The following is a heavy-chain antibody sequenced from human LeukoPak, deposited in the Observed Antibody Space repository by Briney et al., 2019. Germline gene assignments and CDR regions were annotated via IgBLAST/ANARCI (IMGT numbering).Heavy chain of an antibody. D-gene: IGHD2-15*01. CDR1: GYTFTSYD. CDR2: MNPNSGNT. V-gene: IGHV1-8*01. J-gene: IGHJ4*02. Sequence: GASGKVSCKASGYTFTSYDINWVRQAIGQGLEWMGWMNPNSGNTGYAQKFQGRVTMTRNTSISTAYMELSSLRSEDTAVYYCARGYCSGGSCYPGSFDYWGQGTLVTVSS. CDR3: ARGYCSGGSCYPGSFDY.